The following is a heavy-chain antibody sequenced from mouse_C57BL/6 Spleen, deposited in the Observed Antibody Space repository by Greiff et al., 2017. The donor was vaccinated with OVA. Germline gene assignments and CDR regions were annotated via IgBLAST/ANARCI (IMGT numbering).Heavy chain of an antibody. CDR2: ISSGSSTI. CDR3: AMDGYYPDY. Sequence: EVKLVESGGGLVKPGGSLKLSCAASGFTFSDYGMHWVRQAPEKGLEWVAYISSGSSTIYYADTVKGRFTISRDNAKNTLFLQMTSLGSEDTAMYYCAMDGYYPDYWGQGTTLTVSS. D-gene: IGHD2-3*01. CDR1: GFTFSDYG. J-gene: IGHJ2*01. V-gene: IGHV5-17*01.